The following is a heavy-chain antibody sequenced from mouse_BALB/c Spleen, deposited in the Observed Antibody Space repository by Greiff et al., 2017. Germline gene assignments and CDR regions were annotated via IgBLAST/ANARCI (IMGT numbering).Heavy chain of an antibody. J-gene: IGHJ4*01. CDR1: GFTFSSFG. Sequence: EVHLVESGGGLVQPGGSRKLSCAASGFTFSSFGMHWVRQAPEKGLEWVAYISSGSSTIYYADTVKGRFTISRDNPKNTLFLQMTSLRSEDTAMYYCASEGITTGSYAMDYWGQGTSVTVSS. V-gene: IGHV5-17*02. CDR3: ASEGITTGSYAMDY. D-gene: IGHD2-4*01. CDR2: ISSGSSTI.